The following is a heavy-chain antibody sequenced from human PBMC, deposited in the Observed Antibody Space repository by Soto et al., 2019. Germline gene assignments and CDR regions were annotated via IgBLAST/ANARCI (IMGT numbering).Heavy chain of an antibody. Sequence: QAQLVDSGGGVVQPGTSLRLSCAASGFTISTHGMHWVRQAPGKGLAWLANIWYDGSNKFYAESVKGRFSISKDNSKNTLYLQMSSLRAEGTAVYYCAAATTWNFHFHYWGQGTHVTVSS. D-gene: IGHD1-7*01. CDR3: AAATTWNFHFHY. V-gene: IGHV3-33*03. CDR1: GFTISTHG. CDR2: IWYDGSNK. J-gene: IGHJ4*02.